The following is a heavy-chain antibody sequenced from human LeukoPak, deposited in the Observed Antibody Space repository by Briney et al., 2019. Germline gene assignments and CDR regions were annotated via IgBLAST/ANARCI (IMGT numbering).Heavy chain of an antibody. CDR1: GFTFSNYE. CDR3: ARKEYSDAFNV. J-gene: IGHJ3*01. CDR2: MTSGGSTI. V-gene: IGHV3-48*03. D-gene: IGHD6-6*01. Sequence: GGSLRLSCVASGFTFSNYEMTWVRQAPGKGLEGISYMTSGGSTIYYADSVRGRFTISRDNAKNSLYLQMNSLRAEDTAFYYCARKEYSDAFNVWGQGTMVTVSS.